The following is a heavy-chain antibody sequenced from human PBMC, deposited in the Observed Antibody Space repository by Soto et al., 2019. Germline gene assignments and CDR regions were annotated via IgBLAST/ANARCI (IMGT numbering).Heavy chain of an antibody. CDR1: GFTFSSYA. J-gene: IGHJ4*02. CDR2: ISGSGGST. V-gene: IGHV3-23*01. D-gene: IGHD3-9*01. CDR3: AVTRDILTGYHEFDY. Sequence: LRLSCAASGFTFSSYAMSWVRQAPGKGLEWVSAISGSGGSTYYADSVKGRFTISRDNSKNTLYLQMNSLRAEDTAVYYCAVTRDILTGYHEFDYWGQGTLVTVSS.